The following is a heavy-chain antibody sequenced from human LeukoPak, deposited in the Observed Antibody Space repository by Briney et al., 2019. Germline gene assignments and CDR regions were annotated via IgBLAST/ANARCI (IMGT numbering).Heavy chain of an antibody. CDR1: GFRFSRHW. D-gene: IGHD6-6*01. J-gene: IGHJ4*02. V-gene: IGHV3-7*01. CDR3: MAESSSPWEGY. CDR2: INEGGSVK. Sequence: GGSLRLPCADSGFRFSRHWMDWVRQAPGKGLEWVANINEGGSVKNYVDSVRGRFTVSRDNAKNSLYLQMNSLRGEDTAVYYCMAESSSPWEGYWGQGTLVTVSS.